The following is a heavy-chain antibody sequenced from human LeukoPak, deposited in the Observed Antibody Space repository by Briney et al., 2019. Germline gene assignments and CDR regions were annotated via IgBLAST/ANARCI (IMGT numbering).Heavy chain of an antibody. CDR1: GGSISSYY. D-gene: IGHD3-22*01. V-gene: IGHV4-59*08. Sequence: SETLSLICTVSGGSISSYYWSWIRQPPGKGLEWIGYIYYSGSTNYNPSLKSRVTISVDTSKNQFSLKLSSVTAADTAVYYCARARDSSGPPSHWGQGTLVTVSS. CDR3: ARARDSSGPPSH. CDR2: IYYSGST. J-gene: IGHJ4*02.